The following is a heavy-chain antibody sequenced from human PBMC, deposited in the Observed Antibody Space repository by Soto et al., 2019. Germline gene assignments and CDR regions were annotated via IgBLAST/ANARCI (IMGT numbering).Heavy chain of an antibody. D-gene: IGHD2-15*01. V-gene: IGHV3-23*01. J-gene: IGHJ5*02. CDR2: ISGSGGST. CDR1: GFTFSSYA. CDR3: VRGGGGGLFDP. Sequence: PGGSLRLSCAASGFTFSSYAMSWVRQAPGKGLEWVSAISGSGGSTYYADSVKGRFTISRDNSKNTLYLQMNSLRAEDTAVYYSVRGGGGGLFDPWGQGTMVTVSS.